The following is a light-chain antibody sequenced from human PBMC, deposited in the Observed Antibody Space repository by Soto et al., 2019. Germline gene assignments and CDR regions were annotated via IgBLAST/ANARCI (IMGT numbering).Light chain of an antibody. CDR2: NNL. V-gene: IGLV1-40*01. CDR1: SSNFGAGYE. CDR3: QSFDSSLRAYV. Sequence: QSVLTQPPSVSGAPGQRVTISCTGSSSNFGAGYEVHWYKQLPGAAPTLVIFNNLNRPSGVPERFSGSKSGTSASLVIGGLQAEDEADYYCQSFDSSLRAYVFGSGTKVTVL. J-gene: IGLJ1*01.